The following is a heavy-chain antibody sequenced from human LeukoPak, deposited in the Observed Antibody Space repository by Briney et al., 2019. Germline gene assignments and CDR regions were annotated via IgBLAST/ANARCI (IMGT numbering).Heavy chain of an antibody. CDR1: GXAXXNYX. Sequence: SVKVSCKASGXAXXNYXMNXXXXXXXXXXXXXGXIIPLLGTPXXXKXFQGRVTITADESTTTAYMELSSLRSEDTAVYYCARWTHGSGAGFFIHWGQGTLVTVSS. V-gene: IGHV1-69*13. J-gene: IGHJ1*01. D-gene: IGHD3-10*01. CDR3: ARWTHGSGAGFFIH. CDR2: IIPLLGTP.